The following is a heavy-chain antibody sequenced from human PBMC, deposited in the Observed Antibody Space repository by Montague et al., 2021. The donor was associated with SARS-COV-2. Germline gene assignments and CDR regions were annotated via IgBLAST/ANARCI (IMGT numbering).Heavy chain of an antibody. CDR2: IYHTGST. D-gene: IGHD2-21*01. CDR1: GGSITSGGYY. CDR3: ARDRGWGSRGGGYIDL. V-gene: IGHV4-31*03. J-gene: IGHJ2*01. Sequence: TLSLTCTVSGGSITSGGYYWTWIRQHPGKGLEWIGNIYHTGSTYYNPSLQSRLTRSVDTSKNEFSLTLTSVTAADTAIYYCARDRGWGSRGGGYIDLRGRGTRVTVSS.